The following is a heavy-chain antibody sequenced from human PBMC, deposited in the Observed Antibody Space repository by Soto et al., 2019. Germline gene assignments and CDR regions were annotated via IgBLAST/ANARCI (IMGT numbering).Heavy chain of an antibody. J-gene: IGHJ4*02. CDR3: ARGGYFDSSNYLAY. V-gene: IGHV1-3*01. Sequence: QVQLVQSGAEVKKPGASVKVSCKASGYTFTSYGINWVRQAPGRGLEWMGWINPGNGNTKYSQQFQGRVIIDRDTSASTADMELRSLRSEDTAVYYCARGGYFDSSNYLAYWGLGTLVTVSS. CDR2: INPGNGNT. D-gene: IGHD3-22*01. CDR1: GYTFTSYG.